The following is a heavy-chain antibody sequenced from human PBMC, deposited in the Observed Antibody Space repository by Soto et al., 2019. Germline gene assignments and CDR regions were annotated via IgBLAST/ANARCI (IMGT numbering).Heavy chain of an antibody. Sequence: GESLKISCKGPGYGFYGYWIGWVRQMPGKGLEWMGIIYPDDSNTRYSPSFQGQVTISADKSISTAYLQWSSLKASDTGMYYCARFGGSNFPKPQFDYWGQGTLVTVSS. V-gene: IGHV5-51*01. J-gene: IGHJ4*02. CDR2: IYPDDSNT. CDR1: GYGFYGYW. CDR3: ARFGGSNFPKPQFDY. D-gene: IGHD3-3*01.